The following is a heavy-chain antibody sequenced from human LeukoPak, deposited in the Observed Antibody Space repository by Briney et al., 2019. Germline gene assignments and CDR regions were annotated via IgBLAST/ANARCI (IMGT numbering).Heavy chain of an antibody. J-gene: IGHJ6*03. Sequence: SETLSLTCAVYGGSFSGYYWSWIRQPPGKGLEWIGEINHSGSTNYNPSLKGRVTISVDTSKNQFSLKLSSVTAADTAVYYCARWAAGPMVRGVTAKFYYMDVWGKGTTVTVSS. CDR2: INHSGST. CDR1: GGSFSGYY. D-gene: IGHD3-10*01. CDR3: ARWAAGPMVRGVTAKFYYMDV. V-gene: IGHV4-34*01.